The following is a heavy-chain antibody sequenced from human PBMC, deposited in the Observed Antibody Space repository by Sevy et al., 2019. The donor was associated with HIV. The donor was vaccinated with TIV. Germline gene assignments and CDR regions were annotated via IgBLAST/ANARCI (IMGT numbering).Heavy chain of an antibody. V-gene: IGHV3-23*01. CDR1: EFTFGSHA. J-gene: IGHJ5*02. CDR2: LSGGDDRT. CDR3: ATPSPILTGYYGP. D-gene: IGHD3-9*01. Sequence: GGSLRLSCAASEFTFGSHAMSWVRQAPGKGLEWVSSLSGGDDRTYYADSVKGRFTISRDSSKNTIFLQMNSLTAEDTAVYYCATPSPILTGYYGPWGQGTLVTVSS.